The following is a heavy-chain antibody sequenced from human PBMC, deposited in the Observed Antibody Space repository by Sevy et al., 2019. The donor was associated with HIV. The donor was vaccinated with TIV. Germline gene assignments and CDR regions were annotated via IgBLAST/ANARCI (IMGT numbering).Heavy chain of an antibody. D-gene: IGHD2-21*01. V-gene: IGHV1-69*10. CDR3: ASVRPCGGDCYFFDS. Sequence: ASVKVSCKASGGSLSDYGMNWVRQAPGQGLEWTGGIIPRVGLTNYAQKFHDRVTITADESTSTVYIDVRRLTSEDTGVYYCASVRPCGGDCYFFDSWGQRTLVTVSS. J-gene: IGHJ4*02. CDR2: IIPRVGLT. CDR1: GGSLSDYG.